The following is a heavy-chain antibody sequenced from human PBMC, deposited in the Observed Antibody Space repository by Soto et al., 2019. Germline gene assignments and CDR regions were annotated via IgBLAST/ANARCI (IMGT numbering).Heavy chain of an antibody. D-gene: IGHD5-18*01. Sequence: GGSLRLSCAASGFTFSSYGMHWVRQAPGKGLEWVAVISYDGSNKYYADSVKGRFTISRDNSKNTLYLQMNSLRAEDTAVYYCAKCISLRYSYQLFDYWGQGTLVTVSS. V-gene: IGHV3-30*18. CDR3: AKCISLRYSYQLFDY. CDR2: ISYDGSNK. J-gene: IGHJ4*02. CDR1: GFTFSSYG.